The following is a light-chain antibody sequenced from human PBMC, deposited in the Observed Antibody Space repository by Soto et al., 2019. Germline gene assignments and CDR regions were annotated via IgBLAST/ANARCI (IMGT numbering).Light chain of an antibody. CDR3: QQYGSSPLT. J-gene: IGKJ4*01. V-gene: IGKV3-20*01. CDR2: GAS. CDR1: QSFGGTY. Sequence: EIVLTPSPGTLALSPGERATLSCRASQSFGGTYLAWYQQRPGQAPRLLIYGASSRATGIPDRFSGSGSGTDFTLTISRLEPEDFAMYYCQQYGSSPLTFGGGTKVEIK.